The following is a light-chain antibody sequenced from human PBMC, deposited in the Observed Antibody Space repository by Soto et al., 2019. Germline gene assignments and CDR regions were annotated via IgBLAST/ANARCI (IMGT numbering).Light chain of an antibody. V-gene: IGKV1-39*01. Sequence: DIEMTQSPSSLSASVGDRVTITCRASQSISNYLNWYQHKPGKVPKLLIYAASSLQSGVPTRFSGSGSGTDFTLTISSRQPEDFATYDCQQSYGTPLTFGGGTKVEIK. J-gene: IGKJ4*01. CDR3: QQSYGTPLT. CDR2: AAS. CDR1: QSISNY.